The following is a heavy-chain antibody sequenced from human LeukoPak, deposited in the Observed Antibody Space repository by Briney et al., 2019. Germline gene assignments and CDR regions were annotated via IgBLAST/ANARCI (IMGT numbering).Heavy chain of an antibody. CDR2: ISSSGGST. CDR1: GFTFSSYG. V-gene: IGHV3-23*01. CDR3: ARHLLWFGELSGGFDY. J-gene: IGHJ4*02. Sequence: GGSLRLSCAASGFTFSSYGMSWVRQAPGKGLEWVSGISSSGGSTYYADSVKGRFTISRDNSRNTLYLQMNSLRAEDTAVYYCARHLLWFGELSGGFDYWGQGTLVTVSS. D-gene: IGHD3-10*01.